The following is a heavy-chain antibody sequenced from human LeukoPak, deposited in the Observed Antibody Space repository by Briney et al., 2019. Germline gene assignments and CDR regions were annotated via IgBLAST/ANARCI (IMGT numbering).Heavy chain of an antibody. V-gene: IGHV4-34*01. CDR3: ARSVRANEYCYDSSGPIDY. CDR2: INHSGST. Sequence: PSETLSLTCAVYGGSFSGYYWSWIRQPPGKGLEWIGEINHSGSTNYNPSLKSRVTISVDTSKNQFSLKLSSVTAADMAVYYCARSVRANEYCYDSSGPIDYWGQGTLVTVSS. D-gene: IGHD3-22*01. CDR1: GGSFSGYY. J-gene: IGHJ4*02.